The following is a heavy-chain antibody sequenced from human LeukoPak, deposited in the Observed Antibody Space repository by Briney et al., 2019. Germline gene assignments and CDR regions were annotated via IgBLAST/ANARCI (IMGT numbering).Heavy chain of an antibody. D-gene: IGHD3-10*01. V-gene: IGHV1-46*01. CDR2: INPSGGST. CDR1: GYTFTSYY. J-gene: IGHJ4*02. Sequence: ASVKVSCKASGYTFTSYYMHWVRQAPGQGLEWMGMINPSGGSTSYAQKFQGRVTMTRDTSISTAYMELSRLRSDDTAVYYCARGRVVGAITMVRGVIASWGQGTLVTVSS. CDR3: ARGRVVGAITMVRGVIAS.